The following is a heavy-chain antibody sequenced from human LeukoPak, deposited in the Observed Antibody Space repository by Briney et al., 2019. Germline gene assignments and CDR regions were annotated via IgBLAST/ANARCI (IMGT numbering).Heavy chain of an antibody. J-gene: IGHJ5*02. D-gene: IGHD2-15*01. V-gene: IGHV3-21*01. CDR2: ISTSSSYI. Sequence: GGSLRLSCAASGFTFNRYNMNWVRRAPGKGLEWVSSISTSSSYIYYADSVRGRFAISRDNAKNSLYLQMNSLRAEDTAVYSCARGADGVSSNSRGWFDPWGQGTLVTVSS. CDR3: ARGADGVSSNSRGWFDP. CDR1: GFTFNRYN.